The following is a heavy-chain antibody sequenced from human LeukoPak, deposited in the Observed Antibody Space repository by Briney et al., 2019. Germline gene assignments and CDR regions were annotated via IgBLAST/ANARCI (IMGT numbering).Heavy chain of an antibody. CDR2: INPNSGGT. V-gene: IGHV1-2*02. J-gene: IGHJ4*02. CDR3: ARARTPYSSSWSGFDY. CDR1: GYTFTGYY. Sequence: ASVKVSCKASGYTFTGYYMHWVRQAPGQGLEWMGWINPNSGGTNYAQKFQGRVTMTRDTSISTAYMELSRLRSDDTAVYYCARARTPYSSSWSGFDYWGQGTLVTVSP. D-gene: IGHD6-13*01.